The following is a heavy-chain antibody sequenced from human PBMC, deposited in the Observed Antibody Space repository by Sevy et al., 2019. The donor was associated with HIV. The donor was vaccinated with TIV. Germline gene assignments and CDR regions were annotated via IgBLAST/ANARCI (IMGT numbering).Heavy chain of an antibody. J-gene: IGHJ4*02. Sequence: KQSQTLSLTGAISGDSVSSNSAAWNWIRQSPSRGLEWLGRTYYRSKWYNDYAVSVKSRITINPDTSKYQFSLQLNSVTPEDTAVYYCARVGYSSGWYLLFFDYWGQGTLVTVSS. CDR2: TYYRSKWYN. V-gene: IGHV6-1*01. CDR3: ARVGYSSGWYLLFFDY. CDR1: GDSVSSNSAA. D-gene: IGHD6-19*01.